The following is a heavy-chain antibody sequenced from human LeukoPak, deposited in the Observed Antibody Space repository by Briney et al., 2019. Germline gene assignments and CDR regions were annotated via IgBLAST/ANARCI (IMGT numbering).Heavy chain of an antibody. CDR1: GGSFSGYY. D-gene: IGHD6-13*01. CDR2: INHSGST. V-gene: IGHV4-34*01. CDR3: ARGGSWYRLDY. J-gene: IGHJ4*02. Sequence: SETLSLTCAVYGGSFSGYYWSWIRQPPGKGLEWIGEINHSGSTNYNPSLKSGVTISVDTCKNQFSLKLSYVTAADTAVYSCARGGSWYRLDYWGQGTLVTVSS.